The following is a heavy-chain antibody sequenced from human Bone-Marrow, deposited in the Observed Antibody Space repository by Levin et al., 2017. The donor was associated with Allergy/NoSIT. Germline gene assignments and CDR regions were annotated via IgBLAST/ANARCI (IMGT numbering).Heavy chain of an antibody. CDR3: VTGPMYDY. CDR2: ISPKIGNT. D-gene: IGHD7-27*01. J-gene: IGHJ4*02. CDR1: GYSFIGYY. V-gene: IGHV1-2*02. Sequence: ASVKVSCKASGYSFIGYYMHWVRQAPGQGLEWMGWISPKIGNTNYAQKFQGRVTMTADTSISTAYMEMSGLRSDDTAVYYCVTGPMYDYWGQGTLVTVSS.